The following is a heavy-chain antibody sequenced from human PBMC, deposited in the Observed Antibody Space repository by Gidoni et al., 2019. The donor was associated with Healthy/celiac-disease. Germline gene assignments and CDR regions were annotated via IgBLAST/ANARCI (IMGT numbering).Heavy chain of an antibody. CDR2: IIPIFGTA. Sequence: QVQLVQSGAEVKKPGSSVKVSCKASGGTFSRYAISWVRQAPGQGLEWMGGIIPIFGTANYAQKFQGRVTITADESTSKAYMELSSLRSEDTAVYYCARVGSSSYYYYYYGMDVWGQGTTVTVSS. V-gene: IGHV1-69*01. CDR1: GGTFSRYA. J-gene: IGHJ6*02. CDR3: ARVGSSSYYYYYYGMDV. D-gene: IGHD6-6*01.